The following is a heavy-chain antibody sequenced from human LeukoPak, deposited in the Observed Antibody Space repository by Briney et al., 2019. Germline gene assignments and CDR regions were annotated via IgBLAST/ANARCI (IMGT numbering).Heavy chain of an antibody. D-gene: IGHD4-17*01. CDR1: GFTFSSYA. J-gene: IGHJ1*01. CDR2: ISGSGGST. CDR3: AKDPDDYGDYSAEYFQH. V-gene: IGHV3-23*01. Sequence: GGSLRLSCAASGFTFSSYAMSWVRQAPGKGLEGVSAISGSGGSTYYADSVKGRFTISRDNSKNTLYLQMNSLRAEDTAVYYCAKDPDDYGDYSAEYFQHWGQGTLVTVSS.